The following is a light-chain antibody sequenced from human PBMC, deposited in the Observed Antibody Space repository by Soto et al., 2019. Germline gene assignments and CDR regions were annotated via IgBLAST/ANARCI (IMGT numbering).Light chain of an antibody. J-gene: IGKJ2*01. Sequence: EIVLTQSPGTLSLSPGERATLSCRASQGVSSSYLAWYQQKPGQPPRLLIYGASSRATGIPARFSGSGSGTEFTLTITSLQSEDFAIYSCQQYNNWPPLYTFGQGTKLEIK. V-gene: IGKV3D-15*01. CDR2: GAS. CDR1: QGVSSSY. CDR3: QQYNNWPPLYT.